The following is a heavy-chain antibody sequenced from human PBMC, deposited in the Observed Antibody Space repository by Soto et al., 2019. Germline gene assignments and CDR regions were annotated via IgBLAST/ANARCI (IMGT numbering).Heavy chain of an antibody. Sequence: QLQLQEWGPGLVKSSETLSLICTVSGDSIRSTSYYWGWIRQPPGKGLEWIGSIFSSGGTYHNPSLQSRVAISVDTSKNQFSLEVRSVTAADTATYYCARHAEDIVLMIDFWGQGTLVSVSS. CDR3: ARHAEDIVLMIDF. J-gene: IGHJ4*02. D-gene: IGHD2-8*01. V-gene: IGHV4-39*01. CDR1: GDSIRSTSYY. CDR2: IFSSGGT.